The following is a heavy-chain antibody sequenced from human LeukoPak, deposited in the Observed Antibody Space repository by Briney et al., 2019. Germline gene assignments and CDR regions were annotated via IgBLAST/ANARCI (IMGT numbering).Heavy chain of an antibody. J-gene: IGHJ4*02. CDR2: INPNSGGT. CDR3: ARENSGSYYVHFDY. Sequence: ASVKVSCKASGYTFTGYYMHWVRQAPGQGLEWMGWINPNSGGTNYAQKFQGRVTMTRDTSISTAYMELSRLRSDDTAVYYCARENSGSYYVHFDYWGQGTLVTVSS. V-gene: IGHV1-2*02. D-gene: IGHD1-26*01. CDR1: GYTFTGYY.